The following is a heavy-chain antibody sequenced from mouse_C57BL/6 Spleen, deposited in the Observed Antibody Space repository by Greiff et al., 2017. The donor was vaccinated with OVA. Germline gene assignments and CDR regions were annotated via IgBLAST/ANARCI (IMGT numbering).Heavy chain of an antibody. V-gene: IGHV1-26*01. CDR3: ARATRKGFAY. D-gene: IGHD1-2*01. Sequence: EVQLQQSGPELAKPGASVKISCKASGYTFTDYYMNWVKQSHGKSLEWIGDINPNNGGTSYNQKFKGKATLTVDKSSSTAYMGLRSLTSEDSAVYYCARATRKGFAYWGQGTLVTVSA. CDR2: INPNNGGT. J-gene: IGHJ3*01. CDR1: GYTFTDYY.